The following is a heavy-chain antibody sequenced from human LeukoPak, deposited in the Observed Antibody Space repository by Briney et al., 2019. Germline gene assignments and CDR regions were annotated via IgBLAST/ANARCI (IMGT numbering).Heavy chain of an antibody. J-gene: IGHJ4*02. CDR2: IYTSGST. D-gene: IGHD3-22*01. CDR3: ARDSEAYYYDSSGYYYSGYHFDY. CDR1: GGSLSSYY. V-gene: IGHV4-4*07. Sequence: SETLSLTCTVSGGSLSSYYWSWLRQPAGKGLEWIGRIYTSGSTNYNPSLTSRVTMSVDTSKNQFSLKLISVTAADTAVYYCARDSEAYYYDSSGYYYSGYHFDYWGQGTLVTVSS.